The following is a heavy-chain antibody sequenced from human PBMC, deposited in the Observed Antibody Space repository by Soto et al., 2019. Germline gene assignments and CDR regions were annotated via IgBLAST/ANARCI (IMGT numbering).Heavy chain of an antibody. Sequence: PSETLSLTCSVSGGSISSSSYYWGWIRQPPGKGLEWIGSIYYSGSTYYNPSLKSRVTISVDTSKNQFSLKLSSVTAADTAVYYCARHETPYCGGDCYWNGMDVWGQGTTVTVSS. J-gene: IGHJ6*02. CDR1: GGSISSSSYY. D-gene: IGHD2-21*02. CDR2: IYYSGST. CDR3: ARHETPYCGGDCYWNGMDV. V-gene: IGHV4-39*01.